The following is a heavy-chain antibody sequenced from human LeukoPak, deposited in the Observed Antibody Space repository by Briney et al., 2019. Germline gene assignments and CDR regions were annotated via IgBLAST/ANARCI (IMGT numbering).Heavy chain of an antibody. CDR1: GGSISSGGYY. Sequence: PSQTLSLTCTVSGGSISSGGYYWSWIRQHPGNGLEWIGYIYYSGSTYYNPSLKSRVTISVDTSKNQFSLKLSSVNAADTAVYYCARNIVVVPAAFDYWGQGTLVTVSS. CDR3: ARNIVVVPAAFDY. D-gene: IGHD2-2*01. J-gene: IGHJ4*02. V-gene: IGHV4-31*03. CDR2: IYYSGST.